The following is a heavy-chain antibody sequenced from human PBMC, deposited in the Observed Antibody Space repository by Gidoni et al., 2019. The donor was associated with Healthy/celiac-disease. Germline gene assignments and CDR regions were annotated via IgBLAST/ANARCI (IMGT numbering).Heavy chain of an antibody. CDR3: ARDKDYGDYGISDYYYGMDV. J-gene: IGHJ6*02. Sequence: VQLVEAGGGVVQPGRSLRLSCAASGFTFSSYAMHWVRQAPGKGLEWVAVITYDGSNKYYADSVKGRFTISRDNSKNTLYLQMNSLRAEDTAVYYCARDKDYGDYGISDYYYGMDVWGQGTTVTVSS. CDR2: ITYDGSNK. D-gene: IGHD4-17*01. CDR1: GFTFSSYA. V-gene: IGHV3-30-3*01.